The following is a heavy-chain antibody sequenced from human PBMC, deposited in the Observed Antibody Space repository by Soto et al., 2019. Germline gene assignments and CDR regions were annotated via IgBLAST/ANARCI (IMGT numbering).Heavy chain of an antibody. V-gene: IGHV4-4*07. CDR1: GASISGFY. CDR3: VRYGTKTLRDWFDP. Sequence: QVQLQESGPGLVKPSETLSLTCTVSGASISGFYWSWIRKSAGKGLEWIGRIYATGTTDYNPSLKSRVMMSVATSKKQFSLKLRSVTAADTAVYYCVRYGTKTLRDWFDPWGQGISVTVSS. J-gene: IGHJ5*02. CDR2: IYATGTT. D-gene: IGHD1-1*01.